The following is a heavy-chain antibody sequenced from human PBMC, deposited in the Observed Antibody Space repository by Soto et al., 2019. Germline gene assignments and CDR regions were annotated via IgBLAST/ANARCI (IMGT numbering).Heavy chain of an antibody. CDR2: IWYDGSNK. J-gene: IGHJ4*02. D-gene: IGHD3-16*01. CDR3: ARESPMGYYFDY. CDR1: GFTFSSYG. V-gene: IGHV3-33*01. Sequence: PGGSLRLSCAASGFTFSSYGMHWVRQAPGKGLEWVAVIWYDGSNKYYADSVKGRFTISRDNSKNTLYLQMNSLRAEDTAVYYCARESPMGYYFDYWGQGTLVTVSS.